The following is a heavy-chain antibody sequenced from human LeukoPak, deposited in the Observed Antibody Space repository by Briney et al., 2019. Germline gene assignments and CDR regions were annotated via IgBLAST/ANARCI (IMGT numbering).Heavy chain of an antibody. CDR2: IKQDGSEK. J-gene: IGHJ4*02. Sequence: GGSLRLSCVASGFSFSSYWMSWVRQAPGKGLEWVANIKQDGSEKYYVDSVKGRFTISRDNAKNSLYLQMNSLRAEDTAVYYCARDEPNLYSGSLGWGQGTLVTVSS. CDR1: GFSFSSYW. D-gene: IGHD1-26*01. V-gene: IGHV3-7*04. CDR3: ARDEPNLYSGSLG.